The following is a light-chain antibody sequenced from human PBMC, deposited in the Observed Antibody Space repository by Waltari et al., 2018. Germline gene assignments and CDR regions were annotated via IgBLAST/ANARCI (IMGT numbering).Light chain of an antibody. J-gene: IGLJ2*01. CDR3: SSFTDTSTWV. CDR2: EVR. Sequence: QSALTQPASVSGSPGQSITISCTGTSSDVGGYNYVSWYQLHPGKVPTLIIYEVRNRAPGVSNRLSGSKTGNTGSLTISGLQAEDEEDYYCSSFTDTSTWVFGGGTKVTVL. CDR1: SSDVGGYNY. V-gene: IGLV2-14*01.